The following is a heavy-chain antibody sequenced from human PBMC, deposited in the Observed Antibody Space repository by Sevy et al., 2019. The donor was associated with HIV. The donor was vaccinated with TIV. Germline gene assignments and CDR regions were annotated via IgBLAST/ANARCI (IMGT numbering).Heavy chain of an antibody. CDR2: ISHGGSDE. CDR1: GFAFRDSA. CDR3: ARMVSGGLRWELIKENAFDI. J-gene: IGHJ3*02. Sequence: GGSLRLSCEASGFAFRDSAIHWVRQSPGKGLEWVALISHGGSDEYYVDSVKGRVTVSSDRSKNILYLQMDSLRAEDTAVYYCARMVSGGLRWELIKENAFDIWGQGTAVTVSS. D-gene: IGHD4-17*01. V-gene: IGHV3-30-3*01.